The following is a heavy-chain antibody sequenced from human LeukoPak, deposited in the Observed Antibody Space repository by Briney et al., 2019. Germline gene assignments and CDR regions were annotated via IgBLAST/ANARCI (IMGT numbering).Heavy chain of an antibody. V-gene: IGHV3-23*01. CDR3: AKDRWARYGERDY. D-gene: IGHD4-17*01. Sequence: PGGSLRLSCAASGFTFSSYGMSWVRQAPGKGLEWVSAISGSGGSTYYADSVKGRFTISRDNSKNTLYLQMNSLRAEDTAVYYCAKDRWARYGERDYWGQGTLVTVSS. CDR1: GFTFSSYG. J-gene: IGHJ4*02. CDR2: ISGSGGST.